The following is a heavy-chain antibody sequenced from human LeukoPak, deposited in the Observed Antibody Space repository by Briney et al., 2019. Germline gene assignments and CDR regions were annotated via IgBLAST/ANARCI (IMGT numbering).Heavy chain of an antibody. J-gene: IGHJ5*02. V-gene: IGHV4-39*07. CDR3: ARVQSRLSWFDP. CDR1: GGSISGTSYY. Sequence: SETLSLTCTVSGGSISGTSYYWGWLRQPPGMGLEWIGSIYYSGSTYYNPSLKSRVTISVDTSKNQFSLKLSSVTAADTAVYYCARVQSRLSWFDPWGQGTLVAVSS. CDR2: IYYSGST.